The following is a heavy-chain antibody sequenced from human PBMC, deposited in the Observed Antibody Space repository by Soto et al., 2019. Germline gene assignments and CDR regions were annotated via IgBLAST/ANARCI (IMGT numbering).Heavy chain of an antibody. V-gene: IGHV4-39*01. CDR3: ARYGSSSGWFFDY. D-gene: IGHD6-19*01. CDR1: GGSISSSGYF. Sequence: SETLSLTCTVSGGSISSSGYFWGWIRQPPGKGLEWMGSISHTGATYYDPSLKSRVTISADTSRNQFSLNLSSVTAADTAVYYCARYGSSSGWFFDYWGQGALVTVSS. CDR2: ISHTGAT. J-gene: IGHJ4*01.